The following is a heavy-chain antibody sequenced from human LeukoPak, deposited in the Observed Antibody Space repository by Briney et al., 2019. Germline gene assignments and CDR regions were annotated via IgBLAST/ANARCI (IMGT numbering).Heavy chain of an antibody. D-gene: IGHD6-6*01. J-gene: IGHJ4*02. CDR2: IIPIFGTA. Sequence: SVKVSCTASGGTFSSYAISWVRQAPGQGLEWMGGIIPIFGTANYAQKFQGRVTITADESTSTAYMELSSLRSEDTAVYYCARHGNFYSSSDSWGQGTLVTVSS. CDR1: GGTFSSYA. CDR3: ARHGNFYSSSDS. V-gene: IGHV1-69*13.